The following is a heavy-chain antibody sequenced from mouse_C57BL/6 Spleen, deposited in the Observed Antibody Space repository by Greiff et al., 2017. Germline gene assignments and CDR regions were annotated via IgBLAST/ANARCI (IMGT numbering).Heavy chain of an antibody. CDR1: GYAFSSYW. D-gene: IGHD5-1*01. CDR2: IYPGGGDT. J-gene: IGHJ2*01. Sequence: VQLQQSGAELVKPGASVKISCKASGYAFSSYWMNWVKQRPGKGLEWIGQIYPGGGDTNYNGKFKGTATLTADKSSNTAYMQLSSLTSEDSAVSFCAREGTYCDDDWGQGTTVTVSA. CDR3: AREGTYCDDD. V-gene: IGHV1-80*01.